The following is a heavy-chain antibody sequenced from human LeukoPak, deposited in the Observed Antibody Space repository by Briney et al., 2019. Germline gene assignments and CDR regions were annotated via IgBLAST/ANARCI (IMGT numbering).Heavy chain of an antibody. CDR1: GYTFTSYG. V-gene: IGHV1-18*01. Sequence: ASVKVSCKASGYTFTSYGISWVRQAPGQGLEWMGWISAYNGNTTYAQKLQGRVTMTTATSTSTAYMELRSLRSDDTAVYYCARYSSRLSRPLDHWGQGTLVTVSS. J-gene: IGHJ4*02. D-gene: IGHD1-14*01. CDR3: ARYSSRLSRPLDH. CDR2: ISAYNGNT.